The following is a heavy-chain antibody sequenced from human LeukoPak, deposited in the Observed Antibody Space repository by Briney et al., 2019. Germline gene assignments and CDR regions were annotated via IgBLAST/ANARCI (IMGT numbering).Heavy chain of an antibody. CDR1: GFTFSSYG. V-gene: IGHV3-30*18. D-gene: IGHD6-13*01. CDR3: AKDPYSSSWYYFDY. CDR2: ISYDGSNK. J-gene: IGHJ4*02. Sequence: GVLRLSCAASGFTFSSYGMHRVRQAPGKGLEWVAVISYDGSNKYYADSVKGRFTISRDNSKNTLYLQMNSLRAEDTAVYYCAKDPYSSSWYYFDYWGQGTLVTVSS.